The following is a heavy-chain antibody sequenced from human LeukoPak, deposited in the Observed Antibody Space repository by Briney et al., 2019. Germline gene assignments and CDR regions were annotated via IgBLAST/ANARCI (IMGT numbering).Heavy chain of an antibody. CDR3: ARGGSYGDY. CDR1: GFTFTRYW. D-gene: IGHD3-16*01. V-gene: IGHV3-74*01. Sequence: GRSLRLSCAASGFTFTRYWMHWVRQAPGKGLVWVSRVNPDGSSTTYGDSVKGRFTSSRDNAKNTLYLQMNSLRAEDTAVYYCARGGSYGDYWGQGILVTVSS. J-gene: IGHJ4*02. CDR2: VNPDGSST.